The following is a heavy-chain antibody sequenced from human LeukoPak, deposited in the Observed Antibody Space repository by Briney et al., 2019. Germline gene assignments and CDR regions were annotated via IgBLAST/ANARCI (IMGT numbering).Heavy chain of an antibody. J-gene: IGHJ6*03. CDR2: ISAYNGNT. Sequence: VASVKVSCKASGYTFTSYGISWVREAPGQGLGWMGWISAYNGNTNYAQKLQGRVTMTTDTSTSTAYMELRSLRSDDTAVYYCARDSTKLLGYYYYYYMDVWGKGTTVTVSS. V-gene: IGHV1-18*01. D-gene: IGHD2-15*01. CDR1: GYTFTSYG. CDR3: ARDSTKLLGYYYYYYMDV.